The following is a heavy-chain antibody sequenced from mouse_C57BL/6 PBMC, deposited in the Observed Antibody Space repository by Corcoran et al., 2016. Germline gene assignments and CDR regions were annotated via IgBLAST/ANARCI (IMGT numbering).Heavy chain of an antibody. V-gene: IGHV9-3*01. J-gene: IGHJ1*03. CDR3: ARGGVVATPKMVFDV. CDR2: INTYSGVP. CDR1: GYTFTTYG. D-gene: IGHD1-1*01. Sequence: QIQLVQSGPERKKPGETVKISCKSSGYTFTTYGMSWVKQAPGKGLKWMGWINTYSGVPTYADDFKGRFAFSLETSASTAYLQINNLKNEDTATYFCARGGVVATPKMVFDVWGTWTTVTVSS.